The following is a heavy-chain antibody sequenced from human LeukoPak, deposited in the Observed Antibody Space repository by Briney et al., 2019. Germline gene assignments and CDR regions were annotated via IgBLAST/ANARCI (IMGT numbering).Heavy chain of an antibody. J-gene: IGHJ4*02. D-gene: IGHD1-1*01. CDR2: IYYSGST. V-gene: IGHV4-59*01. CDR3: AGDGRLEPAEFDY. Sequence: SETLSLTCTVSGGSISSYYWSWIRQPPGKGLEWIGYIYYSGSTNYNPSLKSRVTISVDTSKNQFSLKLSSVTAADTAVYYCAGDGRLEPAEFDYWGQGTLVTVSS. CDR1: GGSISSYY.